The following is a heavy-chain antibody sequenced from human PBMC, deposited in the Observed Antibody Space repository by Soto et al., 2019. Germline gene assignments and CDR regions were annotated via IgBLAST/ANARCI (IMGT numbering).Heavy chain of an antibody. V-gene: IGHV3-11*06. Sequence: GGSLRLSCTASGCTCSDYYMSWIRQAPGKGLEWLSYISTSGSYTNYADSVKGRFTISRDNAKNSLYLQMNSLRAEDTAVYYGAIDSRNYYAMDVWGQGTTVTVSS. D-gene: IGHD6-13*01. CDR1: GCTCSDYY. CDR3: AIDSRNYYAMDV. CDR2: ISTSGSYT. J-gene: IGHJ6*02.